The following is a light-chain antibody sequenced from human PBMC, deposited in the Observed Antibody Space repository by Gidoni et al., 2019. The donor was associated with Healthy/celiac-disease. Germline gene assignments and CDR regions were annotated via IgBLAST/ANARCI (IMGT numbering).Light chain of an antibody. CDR1: QSISSY. CDR2: AAS. Sequence: DIQMTQSPSSLSASVGYRVTITCRASQSISSYLNWYQQKPGKAPKLLIYAASSLQSVVPSRFSGSGSGTDFTLTISSLQPEDFATYYCQQSYSSWTFGQGTKVEIK. V-gene: IGKV1-39*01. CDR3: QQSYSSWT. J-gene: IGKJ1*01.